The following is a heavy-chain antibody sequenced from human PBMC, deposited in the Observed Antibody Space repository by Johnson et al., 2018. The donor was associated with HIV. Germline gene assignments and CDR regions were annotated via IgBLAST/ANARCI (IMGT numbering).Heavy chain of an antibody. CDR1: GFTFTSYW. Sequence: VQLVESGGGLVQPGGSLRLSCAASGFTFTSYWIHWVRQAPGKGLVWVSGINGDGSRAQFADSVKGRFTISRDNSKNTLYLQMNSLRAEDTAVYYCAKDQIKRLPVDWAFDIWGQGTMVTVSS. V-gene: IGHV3-74*03. CDR2: INGDGSRA. CDR3: AKDQIKRLPVDWAFDI. J-gene: IGHJ3*02. D-gene: IGHD5-12*01.